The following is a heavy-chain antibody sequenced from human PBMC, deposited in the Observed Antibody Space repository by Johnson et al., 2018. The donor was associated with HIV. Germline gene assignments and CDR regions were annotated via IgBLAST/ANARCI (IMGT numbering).Heavy chain of an antibody. J-gene: IGHJ3*02. CDR2: IYTGGST. D-gene: IGHD1-26*01. CDR1: GFTFDDYG. Sequence: VHLVESGGGVVRPGGSLRLSCAASGFTFDDYGMSWVRQAPGKGLEWVSLIYTGGSTFYADSVKGRFTISRDNSKNALYLQMNSLRAEDTAVYYCARVRVGAFDIWGQGTMVTVS. V-gene: IGHV3-66*02. CDR3: ARVRVGAFDI.